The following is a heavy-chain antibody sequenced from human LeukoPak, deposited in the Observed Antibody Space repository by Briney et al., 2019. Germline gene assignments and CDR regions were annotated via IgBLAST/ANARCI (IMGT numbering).Heavy chain of an antibody. V-gene: IGHV4-59*01. J-gene: IGHJ4*02. Sequence: SETLSLTCTVSGGSISSYYGSWIRQPPGKGPEWIGYIYYSGSTNYNPSLKSRVTISVDTSKNQFSLKLSSVTAADTAVYYCARGLTRGAFDYWGQGILVTVSS. CDR1: GGSISSYY. CDR3: ARGLTRGAFDY. CDR2: IYYSGST. D-gene: IGHD4-23*01.